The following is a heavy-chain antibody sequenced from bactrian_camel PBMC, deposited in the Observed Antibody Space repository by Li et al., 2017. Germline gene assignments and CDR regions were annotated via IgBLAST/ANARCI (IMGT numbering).Heavy chain of an antibody. D-gene: IGHD5*01. CDR1: GDPRSARC. CDR3: AAGQGVGWCLDVIRVGAEADFDY. V-gene: IGHV3S53*01. J-gene: IGHJ6*01. Sequence: QLVESGGGSVQAGVSLRLSCAVSGDPRSARCMAWFRQVPGKEREGVGIIAANGSIHYAESVKGRFTISVDNAKNTLYLQMNSLKPEDTATYYCAAGQGVGWCLDVIRVGAEADFDYWGHGTQVTVS. CDR2: IAANGSI.